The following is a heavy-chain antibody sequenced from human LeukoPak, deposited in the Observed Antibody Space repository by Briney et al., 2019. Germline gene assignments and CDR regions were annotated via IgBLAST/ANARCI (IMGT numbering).Heavy chain of an antibody. CDR3: ARRAVTTSDAFDI. CDR1: GFTFSPYS. V-gene: IGHV3-48*04. D-gene: IGHD4-17*01. J-gene: IGHJ3*02. CDR2: ISSSSSTI. Sequence: GGSLRLSCAASGFTFSPYSMNWVRQAPGKGLEWVSYISSSSSTIYYADSVKGRFTISRDNAKNSLYLQMNSLRAEDTAVYYCARRAVTTSDAFDIWGQGTMVTVSS.